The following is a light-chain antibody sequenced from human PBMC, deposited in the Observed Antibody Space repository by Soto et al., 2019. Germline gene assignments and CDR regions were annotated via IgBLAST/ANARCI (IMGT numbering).Light chain of an antibody. Sequence: QSVLTQPPSVSGAPGQRVTISCTGSISNIGTGYAVHWYQQFPGTAPKLLIYGNTNRPSGVPDRFSASRSGTSASLAITGLQAEDEADYYCQSYDNSLGASGIFGGGTKVTVL. CDR3: QSYDNSLGASGI. CDR2: GNT. CDR1: ISNIGTGYA. J-gene: IGLJ2*01. V-gene: IGLV1-40*01.